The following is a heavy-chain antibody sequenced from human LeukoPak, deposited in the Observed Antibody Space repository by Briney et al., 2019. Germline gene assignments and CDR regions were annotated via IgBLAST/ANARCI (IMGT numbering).Heavy chain of an antibody. J-gene: IGHJ4*02. CDR1: GFSLSASGVG. D-gene: IGHD5-12*01. V-gene: IGHV2-5*01. CDR3: AHGRRVGLILPY. CDR2: IYWNDDN. Sequence: KEAGPTLVKPTQTLTLTWTFSGFSLSASGVGVGWIRQPPGKALEWLPPIYWNDDNRYSPSLKSTLTITKNTNNTQVLLTMTHMDPVDTVTYYCAHGRRVGLILPYWGQGPLVPVSS.